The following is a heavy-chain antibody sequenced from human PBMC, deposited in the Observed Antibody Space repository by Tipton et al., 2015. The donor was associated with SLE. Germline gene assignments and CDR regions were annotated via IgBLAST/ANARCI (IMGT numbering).Heavy chain of an antibody. CDR1: GGTFSSYA. CDR2: MNPNSGNT. J-gene: IGHJ4*02. Sequence: QLVQSGAEVKKPGSSVKASCKASGGTFSSYAISWVRQAPGQGLEWMGWMNPNSGNTGYAQKFQGRVTMTRNTSISTAYMELSSLRSEGTAVYSCAGGLIYVFWRGGDYWGQGTLVTVSS. CDR3: AGGLIYVFWRGGDY. V-gene: IGHV1-8*02. D-gene: IGHD3-3*01.